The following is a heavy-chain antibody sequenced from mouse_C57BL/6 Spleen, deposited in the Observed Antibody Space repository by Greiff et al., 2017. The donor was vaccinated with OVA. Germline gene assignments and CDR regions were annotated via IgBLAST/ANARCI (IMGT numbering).Heavy chain of an antibody. D-gene: IGHD1-1*01. Sequence: QVHVKQSGAELVRPGTSVKVSCKASGYAFTNYLIEWVKQRPGQGLEWIGVINPGSGGTNYNEKFKGKATLTADKSSSTAYMQLSSLTSEDSAVYFCARRGYYSSSYGWYFDVWGTGTTVTVSS. CDR1: GYAFTNYL. CDR3: ARRGYYSSSYGWYFDV. CDR2: INPGSGGT. J-gene: IGHJ1*03. V-gene: IGHV1-54*01.